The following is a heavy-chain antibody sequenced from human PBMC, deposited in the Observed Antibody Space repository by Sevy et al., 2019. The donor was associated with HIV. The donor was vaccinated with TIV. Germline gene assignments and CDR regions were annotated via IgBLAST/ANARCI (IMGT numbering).Heavy chain of an antibody. D-gene: IGHD2-15*01. J-gene: IGHJ3*02. V-gene: IGHV3-23*01. CDR1: GFTFSSYA. CDR2: ISGSGGST. CDR3: AKDRFYRYCSGGSCYWAPDAFDI. Sequence: GGSLRLSCAASGFTFSSYAMSWVRQAPGKGLEWVSAISGSGGSTYYADSVKGRFTISRDNSKNTLYLQMNILRAEDTAVYYCAKDRFYRYCSGGSCYWAPDAFDIWGQGTMVTVSS.